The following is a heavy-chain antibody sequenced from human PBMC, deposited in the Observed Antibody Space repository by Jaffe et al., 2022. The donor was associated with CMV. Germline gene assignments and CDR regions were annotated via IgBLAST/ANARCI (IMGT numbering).Heavy chain of an antibody. CDR3: ARGGRGRRAVAGTILDY. D-gene: IGHD6-19*01. J-gene: IGHJ4*02. CDR2: INTNTGNP. Sequence: QVQLVQSGSELKKPGASVKVSCKASGYTFTSYAMNWVRQAPGQGLEWMGWINTNTGNPTYAQGFTGRFVFSLDTSVSTAYLQICSLKAEDTAVYYCARGGRGRRAVAGTILDYWGQGTLVTVSS. V-gene: IGHV7-4-1*01. CDR1: GYTFTSYA.